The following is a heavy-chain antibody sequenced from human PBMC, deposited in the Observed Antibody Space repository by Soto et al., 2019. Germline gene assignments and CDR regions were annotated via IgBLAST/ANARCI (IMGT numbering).Heavy chain of an antibody. CDR1: GGSISTVDYW. CDR3: ARGPSGDKVDS. V-gene: IGHV4-30-4*01. CDR2: IYDGGRT. D-gene: IGHD7-27*01. Sequence: QVQLQESGPGLVKPSQTLSLTCTVSGGSISTVDYWWSWIRQSPDMGLEWIGHIYDGGRTYNNPSLESRVTMSVYTSQSQLSRTLSAVSAADTAVYYCARGPSGDKVDSWGQGTLVTVSS. J-gene: IGHJ4*02.